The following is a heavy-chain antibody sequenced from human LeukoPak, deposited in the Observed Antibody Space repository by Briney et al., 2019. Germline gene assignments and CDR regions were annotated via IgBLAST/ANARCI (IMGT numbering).Heavy chain of an antibody. CDR3: ARTPAEGFDY. V-gene: IGHV5-51*01. J-gene: IGHJ4*02. CDR2: IYPGDSDT. CDR1: GYSFTSYW. D-gene: IGHD1-14*01. Sequence: GESLKISCKGSGYSFTSYWIGWVRQMPGKGLEWMGIIYPGDSDTRYSPSFQGQVTISADKSISTAYLQWSSLRSEDTAVYYCARTPAEGFDYWGQGTLVTVSS.